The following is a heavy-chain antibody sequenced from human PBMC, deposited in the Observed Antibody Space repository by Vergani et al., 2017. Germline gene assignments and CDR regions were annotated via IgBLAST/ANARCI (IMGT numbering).Heavy chain of an antibody. CDR3: ARDKDYSSSWYGNHLYYYYYYGMDV. Sequence: QVQLVQSGAEVKKPGASVKVSCKASGYTFTSYGISWVRQAPGQGLEWMGWISAYNGNTNYAQKLQGRVTMTTDTSTSTAYMELRSLRSDDTAVYYCARDKDYSSSWYGNHLYYYYYYGMDVWGQGTTVTVSS. J-gene: IGHJ6*02. D-gene: IGHD6-13*01. CDR2: ISAYNGNT. V-gene: IGHV1-18*01. CDR1: GYTFTSYG.